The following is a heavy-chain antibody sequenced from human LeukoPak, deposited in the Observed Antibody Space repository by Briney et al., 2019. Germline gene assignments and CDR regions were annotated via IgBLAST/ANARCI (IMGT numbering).Heavy chain of an antibody. CDR2: ISGGGGST. CDR3: EKESFGDFWSGYLAEY. Sequence: GGSLRLSCAASGFTFSSYAMSWVRQAPGKGLEWVSAISGGGGSTYYADSVKGRFTISRDNSKNTLYLQMNSLRAEDTAVYYCEKESFGDFWSGYLAEYWGQGTLVTVSS. V-gene: IGHV3-23*01. J-gene: IGHJ4*02. D-gene: IGHD3-3*01. CDR1: GFTFSSYA.